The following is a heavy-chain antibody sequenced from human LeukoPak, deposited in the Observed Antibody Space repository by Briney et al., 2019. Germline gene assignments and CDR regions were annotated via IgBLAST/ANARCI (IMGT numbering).Heavy chain of an antibody. CDR1: GYSISSAYY. CDR2: IDHSGST. V-gene: IGHV4-38-2*02. J-gene: IGHJ4*02. Sequence: PSETLSLTCTVSGYSISSAYYWGWIRQPPGKGLEWIGSIDHSGSTYYNPSLKSRVTISLDTSKNQFSLKLTSVTAADTAVYYCARTTVSKTYYFDYWGQGTLVTVSS. CDR3: ARTTVSKTYYFDY. D-gene: IGHD4-17*01.